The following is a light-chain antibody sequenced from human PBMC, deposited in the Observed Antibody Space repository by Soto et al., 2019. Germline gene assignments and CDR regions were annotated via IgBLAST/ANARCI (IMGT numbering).Light chain of an antibody. V-gene: IGKV1-5*01. CDR2: DAS. CDR3: QQYHRYSRT. CDR1: QSISSW. J-gene: IGKJ1*01. Sequence: GDRVTITCRASQSISSWLAWYQQKPGKAPKLLIYDASSLQSGVPSRFTGSGFGTEFTLTISSLQPDDFATYYCQQYHRYSRTFGQGTKVDIK.